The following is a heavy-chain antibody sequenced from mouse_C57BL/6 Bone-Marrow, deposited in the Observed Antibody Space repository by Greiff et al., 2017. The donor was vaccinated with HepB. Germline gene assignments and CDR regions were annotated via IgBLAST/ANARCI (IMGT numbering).Heavy chain of an antibody. V-gene: IGHV1-69*01. D-gene: IGHD4-1*01. CDR2: IDPSDSYT. J-gene: IGHJ2*01. CDR1: GYTFTSYW. Sequence: VQLQQPGAELVMPGASVKLSCKASGYTFTSYWMHWVKQRPGQGLEWIGEIDPSDSYTNYNQKFKGKSTLTVDKSSSTAYMQLISLTSEDSAVYYCASLNWDGDYFDYWGQGTTLTVSS. CDR3: ASLNWDGDYFDY.